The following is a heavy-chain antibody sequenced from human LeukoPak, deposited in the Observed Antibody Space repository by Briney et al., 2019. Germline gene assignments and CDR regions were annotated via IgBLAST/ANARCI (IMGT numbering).Heavy chain of an antibody. V-gene: IGHV4-34*01. CDR3: ARGRLLYYFDY. CDR2: INHSGST. CDR1: GGSFSGYY. Sequence: SETLSLTCAVYGGSFSGYYWSWVRQPPGKGLEWIGEINHSGSTNYNPSLKSRVTISVDTSKNQFSLKLSSVTAADTAVYYCARGRLLYYFDYWGQGTLVTVSS. J-gene: IGHJ4*02. D-gene: IGHD2-15*01.